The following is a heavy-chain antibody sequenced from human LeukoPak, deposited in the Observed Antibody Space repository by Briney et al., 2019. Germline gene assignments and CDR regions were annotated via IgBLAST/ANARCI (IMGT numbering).Heavy chain of an antibody. CDR1: GDSVSNNRTT. V-gene: IGHV6-1*01. Sequence: SQTLSLTCAISGDSVSNNRTTWNWIRQSPSRGLEWLGRTYYRSKWYEDYAVSVKSRITITPDTSKNQFSLQLNSLTPADMAVYYCARTLYYFDYWGQGTLVTVSS. CDR2: TYYRSKWYE. CDR3: ARTLYYFDY. J-gene: IGHJ4*02.